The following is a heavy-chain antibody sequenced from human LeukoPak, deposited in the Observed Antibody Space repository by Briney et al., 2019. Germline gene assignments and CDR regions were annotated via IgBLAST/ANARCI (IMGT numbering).Heavy chain of an antibody. CDR3: AREDSGSYYNFYYFYMDV. J-gene: IGHJ6*03. CDR2: IYPSGNT. CDR1: GGSFSNHF. Sequence: SETLSLTCSVSGGSFSNHFWSWVRQPAGKGLEWIGRIYPSGNTNYNPSLKSRVTLSVDTSKTQFYLSLSSVTAADTAVYYCAREDSGSYYNFYYFYMDVWGKGTTVTISS. V-gene: IGHV4-4*07. D-gene: IGHD3-10*01.